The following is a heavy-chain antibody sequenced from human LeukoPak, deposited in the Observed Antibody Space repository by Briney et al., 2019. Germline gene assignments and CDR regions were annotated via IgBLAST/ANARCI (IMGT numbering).Heavy chain of an antibody. J-gene: IGHJ4*02. Sequence: SETLSLTCTVSGGSISSYYWSWIRQPPGKGLEWIGYIYYSGSTNYNPSLKSRVTISVDTSKNQFSLKLSSVTAADTAVYYCAREGPYSSSSEYYFDYWGQGTLVTVSS. D-gene: IGHD6-6*01. CDR1: GGSISSYY. CDR2: IYYSGST. CDR3: AREGPYSSSSEYYFDY. V-gene: IGHV4-59*01.